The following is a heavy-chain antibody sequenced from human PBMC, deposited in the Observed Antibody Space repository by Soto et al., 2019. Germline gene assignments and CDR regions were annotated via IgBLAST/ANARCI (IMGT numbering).Heavy chain of an antibody. CDR3: ATDQSRRRVLFYYMDV. J-gene: IGHJ6*03. CDR2: ISSSSAAI. CDR1: AFTLTDYA. D-gene: IGHD2-21*01. V-gene: IGHV3-48*02. Sequence: EVQLVESGGGLVQPGGSLRLSCTDSAFTLTDYAMNWVRHAPGKGLEWVSYISSSSAAIFYADSVKGRFTISRDNAKNSLYLQMNSLRDEDTAVYYCATDQSRRRVLFYYMDVWGRGTTVTVSS.